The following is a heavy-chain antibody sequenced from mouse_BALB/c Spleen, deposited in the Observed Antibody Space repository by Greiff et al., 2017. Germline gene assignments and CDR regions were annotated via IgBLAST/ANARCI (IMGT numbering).Heavy chain of an antibody. J-gene: IGHJ3*01. V-gene: IGHV14-3*02. CDR2: IDPANGNT. D-gene: IGHD4-1*01. CDR3: ARAGTGFAY. Sequence: VPLPQSGAELVKPRASVQFFFTASGFNIKDHFLHWVKQRPEQGLEWIGRIDPANGNTKYDPKFQGKATITADTSSNTAYLQLSSLTSEDTAVYYCARAGTGFAYWGQGTLVTVSA. CDR1: GFNIKDHF.